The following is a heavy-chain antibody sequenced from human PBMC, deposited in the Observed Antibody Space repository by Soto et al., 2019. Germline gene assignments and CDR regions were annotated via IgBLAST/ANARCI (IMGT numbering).Heavy chain of an antibody. CDR1: GFTFSSYS. D-gene: IGHD6-19*01. V-gene: IGHV3-21*01. Sequence: EVQLVESGGGLVKPGGSLRLSRAASGFTFSSYSMNWVRQAPGKGLEWVSSISSSSSYIYYADSVKGRFTISRDNAKNSLYLQMNSLRAEDTAVYYCARDIGGRYSSGWYGFDYWGQGTLVTVSS. CDR3: ARDIGGRYSSGWYGFDY. CDR2: ISSSSSYI. J-gene: IGHJ4*02.